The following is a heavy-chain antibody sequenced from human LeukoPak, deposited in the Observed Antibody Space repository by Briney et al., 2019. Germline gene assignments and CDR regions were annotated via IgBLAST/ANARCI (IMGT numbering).Heavy chain of an antibody. CDR2: IYYSGST. CDR1: GGSFSGYY. V-gene: IGHV4-34*09. CDR3: ARARDLLLGY. Sequence: PSETLSLTCAVYGGSFSGYYWSWIRQPPGKGLEWIGYIYYSGSTYYNPSLKSRVIISVDTSKNQFSLKLSSVTAADTAVYYCARARDLLLGYWGQGTLVTVSS. J-gene: IGHJ4*02. D-gene: IGHD3-10*01.